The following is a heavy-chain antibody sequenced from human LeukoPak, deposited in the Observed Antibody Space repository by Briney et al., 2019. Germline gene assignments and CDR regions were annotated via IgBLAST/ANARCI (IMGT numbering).Heavy chain of an antibody. V-gene: IGHV4-38-2*02. J-gene: IGHJ5*02. Sequence: SETLSLTCAASGYSISSGYYWGWIRQPPGKGREWIGSIYHSGSTYYNPSLKSRVTISVDTSKNQFSLKLSSVTAADTAVYYCARDRPPNLLLWFGESSNWFDPWGQGTLVTVSS. CDR2: IYHSGST. D-gene: IGHD3-10*01. CDR3: ARDRPPNLLLWFGESSNWFDP. CDR1: GYSISSGYY.